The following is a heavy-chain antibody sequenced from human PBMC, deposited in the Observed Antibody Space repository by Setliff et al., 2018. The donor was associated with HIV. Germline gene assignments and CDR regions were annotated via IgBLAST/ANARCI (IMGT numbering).Heavy chain of an antibody. Sequence: LRLSCAASGFTFSSYSMNWVRQAPGKGLEWVSSISSSSSYIYYADSVKGRFTISRDNAKNSLYLQMNSLRAEDTAVYYCARDVSYSSSWSNYYYYGMDVWGQGTTVTVSS. D-gene: IGHD6-13*01. V-gene: IGHV3-21*01. J-gene: IGHJ6*02. CDR1: GFTFSSYS. CDR2: ISSSSSYI. CDR3: ARDVSYSSSWSNYYYYGMDV.